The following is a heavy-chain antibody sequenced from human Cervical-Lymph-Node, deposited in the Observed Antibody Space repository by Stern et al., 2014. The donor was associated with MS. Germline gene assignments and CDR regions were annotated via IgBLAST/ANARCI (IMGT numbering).Heavy chain of an antibody. J-gene: IGHJ4*02. Sequence: VQLVQSGAEVKKPGASVRVCCKVSGYTLFDLSMHWVRQAPGKGLEWMGGFDPEDGKIIYAQKFQGRVTMTEDTSLDTAHMELSSLTSADTAVYYCATEFRISASGTPEFWGQGTLVTVSS. V-gene: IGHV1-24*01. CDR3: ATEFRISASGTPEF. CDR1: GYTLFDLS. CDR2: FDPEDGKI. D-gene: IGHD6-13*01.